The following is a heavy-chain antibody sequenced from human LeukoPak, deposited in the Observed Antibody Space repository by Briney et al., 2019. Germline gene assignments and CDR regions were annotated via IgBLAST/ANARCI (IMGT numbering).Heavy chain of an antibody. CDR2: ISGSGGST. CDR3: AKGQRSVVAVNYFDF. D-gene: IGHD2-15*01. CDR1: GFTFSNYA. Sequence: GGSLRLSCAASGFTFSNYAMNWVRQAPGKGLEWVSGISGSGGSTDYADSVKGRFTISRDKSKNTLYLQMNSLRAEDTAVYYCAKGQRSVVAVNYFDFWGQGTLVTVSS. J-gene: IGHJ4*02. V-gene: IGHV3-23*01.